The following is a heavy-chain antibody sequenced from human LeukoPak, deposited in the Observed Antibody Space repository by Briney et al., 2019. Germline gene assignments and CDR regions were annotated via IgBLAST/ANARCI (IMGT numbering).Heavy chain of an antibody. J-gene: IGHJ4*02. CDR3: ARDHSSSWPLDY. CDR2: INPNSGGT. V-gene: IGHV1-2*02. CDR1: GYTFTGNY. D-gene: IGHD6-13*01. Sequence: ASVKVSCKSSGYTFTGNYMHWVRQAPGQGLEWMGWINPNSGGTIYAQKFQGRVTMTRDTSISTAYMELSRLRSDDTAVYYCARDHSSSWPLDYWGQGTLVTVSS.